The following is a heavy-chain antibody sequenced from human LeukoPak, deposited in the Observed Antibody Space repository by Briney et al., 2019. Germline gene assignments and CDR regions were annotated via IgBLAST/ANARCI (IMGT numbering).Heavy chain of an antibody. D-gene: IGHD3-22*01. CDR3: ARGYYYDSSGYYFDS. CDR1: GYTFTSYA. J-gene: IGHJ4*02. V-gene: IGHV1-3*01. CDR2: IGGGSGRT. Sequence: ASVKVSCKASGYTFTSYAMHWVRQAPGQRLEWMGWIGGGSGRTNYSQTFQDRVTITRDTSATTSYMEMSSLRYEDTAIFYCARGYYYDSSGYYFDSWGQGTLVTVSS.